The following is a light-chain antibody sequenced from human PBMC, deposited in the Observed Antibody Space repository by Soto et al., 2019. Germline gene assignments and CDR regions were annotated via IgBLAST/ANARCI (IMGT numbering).Light chain of an antibody. CDR2: GAS. Sequence: EVVLTQSPDTLSLSPGERATLSCRASQNFGSTYLAWYQQKPGQAPRLLIYGASTRATGIPARFSGSGSGTEFTLTISSLQSEDFAVYYCQQYNNWPLTFGGGTKVDIK. J-gene: IGKJ4*01. CDR3: QQYNNWPLT. V-gene: IGKV3-15*01. CDR1: QNFGSTY.